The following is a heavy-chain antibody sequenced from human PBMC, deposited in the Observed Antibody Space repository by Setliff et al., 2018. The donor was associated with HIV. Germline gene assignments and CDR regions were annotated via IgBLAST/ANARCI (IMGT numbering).Heavy chain of an antibody. CDR3: ARSIYGSRSYPLDS. J-gene: IGHJ5*01. V-gene: IGHV4-61*02. D-gene: IGHD3-10*01. CDR2: IYTNGNT. Sequence: SETLSLTCTVSGGSISRGSYYWSWIRQPAGKGLEWIGRIYTNGNTNYNPSLKSRLTMSVDTSNNLFSLRLTSVTAADAAVYYCARSIYGSRSYPLDSWGQGTRVTVSS. CDR1: GGSISRGSYY.